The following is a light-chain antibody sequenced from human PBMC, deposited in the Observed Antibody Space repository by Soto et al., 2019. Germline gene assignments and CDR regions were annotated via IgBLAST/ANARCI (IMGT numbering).Light chain of an antibody. J-gene: IGLJ3*02. CDR3: QSYDSSLSGWV. CDR2: GNS. Sequence: QSVLTQPPSVSGAPGQRVTISCTESSSNIGAGYDVHWYQQLPGTAPKLLIYGNSNRPSGVPDRFSGSKSGTSASLAITGLHAEDEADYYCQSYDSSLSGWVFGGGTKVTVL. V-gene: IGLV1-40*01. CDR1: SSNIGAGYD.